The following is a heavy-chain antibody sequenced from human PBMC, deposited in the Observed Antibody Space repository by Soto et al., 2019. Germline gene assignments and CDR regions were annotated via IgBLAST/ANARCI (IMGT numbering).Heavy chain of an antibody. J-gene: IGHJ6*02. V-gene: IGHV3-15*07. CDR2: IKSKTDGGTT. CDR1: GFTFSNAW. CDR3: TTKDRYYYDSSGYYGPRKPYYYGMDV. Sequence: PGGSLRLSCAASGFTFSNAWMNWVRQAPGKGLEWVGRIKSKTDGGTTDYAAPVKGRFTISRDDSKNTLYLQMNSLKTEDTAVYYCTTKDRYYYDSSGYYGPRKPYYYGMDVWGQGTTVTVSS. D-gene: IGHD3-22*01.